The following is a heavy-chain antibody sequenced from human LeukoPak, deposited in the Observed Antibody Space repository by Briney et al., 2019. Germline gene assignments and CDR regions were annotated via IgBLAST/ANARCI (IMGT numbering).Heavy chain of an antibody. CDR1: GYIFTNYY. CDR2: INPSGGRT. CDR3: ARDFFYDSSGYPRTFDAFDI. V-gene: IGHV1-46*01. D-gene: IGHD3-22*01. J-gene: IGHJ3*02. Sequence: ASVKVSCKASGYIFTNYYMHWVRQAPGQGLEWMGIINPSGGRTSYAQKFQGRVTMTRDTSTSTVYMELSSLRSEDTAVYYCARDFFYDSSGYPRTFDAFDIWGQGTMVTVSS.